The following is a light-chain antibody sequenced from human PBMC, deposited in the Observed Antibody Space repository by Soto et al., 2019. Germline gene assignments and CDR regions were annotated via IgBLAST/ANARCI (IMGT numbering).Light chain of an antibody. Sequence: QSALTQPRSVSGSPGQSVTISCTGTRSDVGGYNCVSWYQQHPGKAPKLMIYDVNKRPSGVPDRFSGSKSGNTASLTISGLQTEDEADYYCCSYAGTYTFVVFGGGTKLTVL. J-gene: IGLJ2*01. CDR2: DVN. CDR1: RSDVGGYNC. V-gene: IGLV2-11*01. CDR3: CSYAGTYTFVV.